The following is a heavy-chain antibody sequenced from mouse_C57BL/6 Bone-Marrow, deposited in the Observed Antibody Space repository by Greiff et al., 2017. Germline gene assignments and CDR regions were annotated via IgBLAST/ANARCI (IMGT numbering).Heavy chain of an antibody. D-gene: IGHD1-1*01. CDR3: ARNYYGKGYFDY. CDR1: GFSLSTSGMG. Sequence: QVTLKESGPGILQSSQTLSLTCSFSGFSLSTSGMGVSWIRQPSGKGLEWLAHIYWDDDKRYNPSLKSRLTISKDTSRNQVFLKITSVDTADTATYYCARNYYGKGYFDYWGQGTTLTVSS. J-gene: IGHJ2*01. V-gene: IGHV8-12*01. CDR2: IYWDDDK.